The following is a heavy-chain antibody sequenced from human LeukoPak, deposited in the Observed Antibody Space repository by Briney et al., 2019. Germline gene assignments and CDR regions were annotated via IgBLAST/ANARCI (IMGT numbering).Heavy chain of an antibody. CDR2: ISGSGGST. Sequence: GGSLRLSCAASGFTFSSYAMSWVRQAPGKGPEWVSAISGSGGSTYYADSVKGRFTISRDNSKDTLYLQMNSLRAEDTAVYYCAKGPHYYYGSGSYYTENWGQGTLVTVSS. CDR1: GFTFSSYA. CDR3: AKGPHYYYGSGSYYTEN. D-gene: IGHD3-10*01. V-gene: IGHV3-23*01. J-gene: IGHJ4*02.